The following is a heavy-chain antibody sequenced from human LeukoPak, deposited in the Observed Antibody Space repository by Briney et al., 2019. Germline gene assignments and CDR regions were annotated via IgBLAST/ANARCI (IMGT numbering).Heavy chain of an antibody. CDR1: GYTFTSYY. V-gene: IGHV1-46*01. CDR2: INPSGGST. Sequence: AAVKVSCKASGYTFTSYYMHWVRQAPGQGLEWMGLINPSGGSTSYAQKFQGRVTMTRDTSTSTVYMELSSLRSEDTAVYYCARSFYYYDSSGYCFDYWGQGTLVTVSS. D-gene: IGHD3-22*01. J-gene: IGHJ4*02. CDR3: ARSFYYYDSSGYCFDY.